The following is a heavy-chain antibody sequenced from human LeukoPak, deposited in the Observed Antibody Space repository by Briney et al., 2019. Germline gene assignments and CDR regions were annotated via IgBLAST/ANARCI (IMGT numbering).Heavy chain of an antibody. CDR1: GFTFSTSW. V-gene: IGHV3-74*01. J-gene: IGHJ6*02. CDR2: IYGDGSRT. Sequence: PGGSLRLSCAASGFTFSTSWMHWVRQAPGKGLVWVSRIYGDGSRTSYADSVKGRFTISRDNAKNTLYLQMNSLRAEGTAVSYCARGSGVEYRYGYDYYGMDVWGQGTTVTVSS. D-gene: IGHD5-18*01. CDR3: ARGSGVEYRYGYDYYGMDV.